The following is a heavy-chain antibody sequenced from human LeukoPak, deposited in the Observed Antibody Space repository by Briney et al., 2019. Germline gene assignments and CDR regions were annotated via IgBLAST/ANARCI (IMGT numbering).Heavy chain of an antibody. CDR3: ARAPYDFWSDYPYYFDY. CDR1: GGSVSSYY. Sequence: PSETLSLTCTVSGGSVSSYYWSWIRQPPGKGLEWVGYIYYSGSTNYNPSPKSRVTISVDTSKNQFSLKLSSVTAADTAVYYCARAPYDFWSDYPYYFDYWGQGTLVTVSS. CDR2: IYYSGST. V-gene: IGHV4-59*02. J-gene: IGHJ4*02. D-gene: IGHD3-3*01.